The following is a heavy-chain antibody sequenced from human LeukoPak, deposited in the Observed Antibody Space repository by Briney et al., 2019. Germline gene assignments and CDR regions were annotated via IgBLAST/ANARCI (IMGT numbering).Heavy chain of an antibody. Sequence: GGSLRLSCEARGLTFGSYGMHWFRQAPGKGMEWVAVISYDGSNKYYADSVKGRFTISRDNSKNTLYLQMNSLRAEDTAVYYCAKDPRGLTGSEYYFDYWGQGTLVTVSS. CDR2: ISYDGSNK. J-gene: IGHJ4*02. D-gene: IGHD3-9*01. CDR1: GLTFGSYG. V-gene: IGHV3-30*18. CDR3: AKDPRGLTGSEYYFDY.